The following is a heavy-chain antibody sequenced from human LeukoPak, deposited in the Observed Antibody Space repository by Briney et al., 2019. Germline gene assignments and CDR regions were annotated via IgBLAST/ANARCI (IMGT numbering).Heavy chain of an antibody. J-gene: IGHJ4*02. Sequence: GGSLRLSCAASGFPLSSYSINWFRQAPGKGLEWVAYISASGSNIYYVDSVKGRFIVSRDNPKSSLFLQMNSPRAEDTAVYYCARVKGSYFDYWGQGALVTVSS. CDR1: GFPLSSYS. CDR3: ARVKGSYFDY. CDR2: ISASGSNI. D-gene: IGHD2-15*01. V-gene: IGHV3-48*01.